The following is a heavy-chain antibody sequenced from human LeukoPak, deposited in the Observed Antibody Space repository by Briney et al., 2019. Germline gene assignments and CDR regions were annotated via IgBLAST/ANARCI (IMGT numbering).Heavy chain of an antibody. Sequence: SETLSLTCAVYGGSFSGYYWSWIRQPPGKGLEWIGEINHSGSTNYNPSLKSRVTISVDTSKNQFSLKLSSVTAADTAVYYCARDFSSGWPNYWGQGTLVTVSS. D-gene: IGHD6-19*01. CDR2: INHSGST. CDR1: GGSFSGYY. J-gene: IGHJ4*02. CDR3: ARDFSSGWPNY. V-gene: IGHV4-34*01.